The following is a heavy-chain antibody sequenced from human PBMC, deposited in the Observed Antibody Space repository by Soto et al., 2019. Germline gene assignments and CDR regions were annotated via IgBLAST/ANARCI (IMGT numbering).Heavy chain of an antibody. D-gene: IGHD3-3*01. J-gene: IGHJ4*02. CDR2: IYYSGST. Sequence: PSETLSLTCTVSGGSVSSGSYYWSWIRQPPGKGLEWIGYIYYSGSTHSNPSLKNRVTISVDTSKNQFSLKLSSVTAADTAVYYCARAQYDFWSGYYRTNMDPMDTGTYYCAHKGPEDWPLDYWGQGTLVTVSS. CDR3: ARAQYDFWSGYYRTNMDPMDTGTYYCAHKGPEDWPLDY. V-gene: IGHV4-61*01. CDR1: GGSVSSGSYY.